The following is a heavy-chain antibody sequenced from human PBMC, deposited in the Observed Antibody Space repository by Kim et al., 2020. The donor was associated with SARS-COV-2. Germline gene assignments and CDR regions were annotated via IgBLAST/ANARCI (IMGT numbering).Heavy chain of an antibody. J-gene: IGHJ6*02. V-gene: IGHV5-51*01. CDR3: VALLTGTYTTDL. CDR1: GYRFPNYW. Sequence: GESLKISCTASGYRFPNYWIGWVRQQPGKGLEWMAVIYPRDSDTRYSPSFEGQVTISADQSLSTAYLHWSSLKASDTATYYCVALLTGTYTTDLWGQGSTVTVSS. CDR2: IYPRDSDT. D-gene: IGHD1-20*01.